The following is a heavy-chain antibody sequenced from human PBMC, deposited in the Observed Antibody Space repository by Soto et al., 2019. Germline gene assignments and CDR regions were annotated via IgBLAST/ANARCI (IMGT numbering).Heavy chain of an antibody. CDR3: ARDRDIYSNGFDP. V-gene: IGHV1-69*13. Sequence: SVKLSCKASGTTFSSYGFNWVRQAPGQGLEWMGGIIPMFGTANFAQKFQGRVTITADESTSTAYMELSSLRSEDTAVYYCARDRDIYSNGFDPWGQGTLVTVSS. D-gene: IGHD4-4*01. CDR1: GTTFSSYG. CDR2: IIPMFGTA. J-gene: IGHJ5*02.